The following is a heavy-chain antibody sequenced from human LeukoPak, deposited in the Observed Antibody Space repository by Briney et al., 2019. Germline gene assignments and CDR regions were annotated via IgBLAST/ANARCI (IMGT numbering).Heavy chain of an antibody. D-gene: IGHD6-13*01. Sequence: PGGSLRLSCAASGFTFSSYWMSWVRQAPGKGLEWVANIKQDGSEKYYVDSVKGRFTISRDNAKNSLYLQMNSLRAEDTAVYYCARAVSSSWYEMNWFDPWGQGTLVTVSS. CDR1: GFTFSSYW. CDR3: ARAVSSSWYEMNWFDP. V-gene: IGHV3-7*01. CDR2: IKQDGSEK. J-gene: IGHJ5*02.